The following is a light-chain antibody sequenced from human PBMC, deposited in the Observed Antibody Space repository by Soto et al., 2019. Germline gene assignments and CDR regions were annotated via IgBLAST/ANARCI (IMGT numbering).Light chain of an antibody. V-gene: IGKV3-11*02. CDR1: QSVRTS. Sequence: LVITKSPATLSVSPGERDTLSCRASQSVRTSLARYQHKPVQATRLVIXDEALRANGVPARFGGSGSGRDFTLTLNSIEPADFAVYYCRQRNVLSTRTFGQGTRLEIK. CDR2: DEA. J-gene: IGKJ5*01. CDR3: RQRNVLSTRT.